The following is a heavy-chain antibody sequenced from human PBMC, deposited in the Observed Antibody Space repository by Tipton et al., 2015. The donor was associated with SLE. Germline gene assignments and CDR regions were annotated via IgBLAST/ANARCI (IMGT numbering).Heavy chain of an antibody. D-gene: IGHD6-6*01. Sequence: TLSLTCTVSGGSMNRATHNWGWSRQPPGRGLEWIGEINHRGYTHYNPSLKSRVTISVETSKSQFSLDLNSVTAADTAVYYCASWTYGSSAPDYWGQGTLVTVSA. CDR1: GGSMNRATHN. J-gene: IGHJ4*02. V-gene: IGHV4-39*07. CDR3: ASWTYGSSAPDY. CDR2: INHRGYT.